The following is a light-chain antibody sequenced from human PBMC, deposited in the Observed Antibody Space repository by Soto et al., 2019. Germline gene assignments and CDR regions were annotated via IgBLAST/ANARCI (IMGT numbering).Light chain of an antibody. CDR2: LEGSGSY. J-gene: IGLJ3*02. Sequence: QPVLTQSSSASASLGSSVKLTCTLSRGHSSYIIAWHQQQPGKAPRYLMKLEGSGSYNKGSGVPDRFSGSSSGADRYLTISNLQSEDEADYYCETWDSNTHVFGGGTQGTVL. CDR1: RGHSSYI. V-gene: IGLV4-60*03. CDR3: ETWDSNTHV.